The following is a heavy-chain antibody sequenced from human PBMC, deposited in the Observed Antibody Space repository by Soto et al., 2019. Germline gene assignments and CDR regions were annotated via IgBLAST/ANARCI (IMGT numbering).Heavy chain of an antibody. V-gene: IGHV3-33*01. J-gene: IGHJ4*02. CDR1: GFTFSSYG. CDR3: ARDMVDY. D-gene: IGHD3-10*01. CDR2: IWYDGSNK. Sequence: QVQLVESGGGVVQPGRSLRLSCAASGFTFSSYGMHWVRQAPGRGLEWVAIIWYDGSNKYYADSVKGRFTISRDNSKNTLFLQMNSLRAEDTAVYYCARDMVDYWGQGTLVTVSS.